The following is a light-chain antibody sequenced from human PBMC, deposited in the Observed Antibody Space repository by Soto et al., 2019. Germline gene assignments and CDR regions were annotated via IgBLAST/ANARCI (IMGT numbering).Light chain of an antibody. CDR3: QQFSDNSWT. J-gene: IGKJ1*01. CDR1: QSFGSW. Sequence: DXQMTQSPSTLAASVGDRVTITCRASQSFGSWLAWYQQKPGKAPKLLIYKASSLRSGVPSRFSGSGSGTEFTLTVSSLQPDDFATYYCQQFSDNSWTFGQGTTVEIK. CDR2: KAS. V-gene: IGKV1-5*03.